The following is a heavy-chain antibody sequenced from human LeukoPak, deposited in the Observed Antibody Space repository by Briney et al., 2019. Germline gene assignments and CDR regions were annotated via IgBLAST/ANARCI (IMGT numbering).Heavy chain of an antibody. Sequence: PSETLSLTCTVSGGSISSSSYYWGWIRQPPGKGLEWIGSIYYSGSTYYNPSLKSRVTISVDTSKNQFSLKLSSVTAADTAVYYCARKRKLQYLDYWGQGTLVTVSS. J-gene: IGHJ4*02. V-gene: IGHV4-39*01. CDR1: GGSISSSSYY. CDR3: ARKRKLQYLDY. D-gene: IGHD3-10*01. CDR2: IYYSGST.